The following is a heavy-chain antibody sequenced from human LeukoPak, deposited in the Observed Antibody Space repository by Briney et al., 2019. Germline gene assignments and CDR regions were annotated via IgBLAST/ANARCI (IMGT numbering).Heavy chain of an antibody. CDR1: GGTFSSYA. CDR2: IIPIFGTA. J-gene: IGHJ4*02. D-gene: IGHD6-19*01. CDR3: ARDEKPLQWLGHFDY. V-gene: IGHV1-69*13. Sequence: SVKVSCKASGGTFSSYAISWVRQAPGQGLEWMGGIIPIFGTANYAQKFQGRVTITADESTSTAYMELSSLRSEDTAVYYCARDEKPLQWLGHFDYWGQGTLVTVSS.